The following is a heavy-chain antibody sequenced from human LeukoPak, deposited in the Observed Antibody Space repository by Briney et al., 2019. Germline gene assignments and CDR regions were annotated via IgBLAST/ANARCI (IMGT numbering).Heavy chain of an antibody. J-gene: IGHJ4*02. CDR3: ARGLVGATDY. CDR2: VSSSGSTI. CDR1: GFXFSSYE. D-gene: IGHD1-26*01. V-gene: IGHV3-48*03. Sequence: GGSLRLSCAASGFXFSSYEINWVRQAPGKGLEWVSYVSSSGSTIYYADSVKGRFTISRDNAKNSLYLQMNSLRAEDTAVYYCARGLVGATDYWGQGTLVTVSS.